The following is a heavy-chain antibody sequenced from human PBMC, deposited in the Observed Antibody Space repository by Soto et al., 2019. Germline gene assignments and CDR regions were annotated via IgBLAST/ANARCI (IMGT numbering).Heavy chain of an antibody. CDR2: MSPNTGTI. Sequence: ASVKVSCKASGYTFTSYDINWVRQATGQGPEWMGWMSPNTGTIVYAQKFQGRVTMTRNTSTSTVYMTLSSLRSEDTAVYYCARDRPGIKTYEAFDIWGQGATVTVSS. CDR3: ARDRPGIKTYEAFDI. J-gene: IGHJ3*02. D-gene: IGHD1-20*01. CDR1: GYTFTSYD. V-gene: IGHV1-8*01.